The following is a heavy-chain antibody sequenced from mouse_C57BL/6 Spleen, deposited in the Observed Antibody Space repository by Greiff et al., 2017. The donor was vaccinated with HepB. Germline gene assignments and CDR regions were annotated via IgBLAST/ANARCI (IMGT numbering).Heavy chain of an antibody. D-gene: IGHD1-1*01. CDR1: GYSITSGYY. V-gene: IGHV3-6*01. CDR3: ARGLRNYAMDY. Sequence: EVKLMESGPGLVKPSQSLSLTCSVTGYSITSGYYWNWIRQFPGNKLEWMGYISYDGSNNYNPSLKNRISITRDTSKNQFFLKLNSVTTEDTATYYCARGLRNYAMDYWGQGTSVTVSS. CDR2: ISYDGSN. J-gene: IGHJ4*01.